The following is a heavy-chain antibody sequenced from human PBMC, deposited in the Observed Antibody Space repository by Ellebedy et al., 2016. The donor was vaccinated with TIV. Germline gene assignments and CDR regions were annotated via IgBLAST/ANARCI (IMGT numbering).Heavy chain of an antibody. J-gene: IGHJ5*02. V-gene: IGHV4-61*01. CDR3: ARDTVLLWFGDLERRPRWFDP. CDR1: GGSVSSGSYY. D-gene: IGHD3-10*01. Sequence: SETLSLTXTVSGGSVSSGSYYWSWIRQPPGKGLEWLGYIYYSGSTNYNPSLKSRVTISVDTSKNQFSLKLSSVTAADTAVYYCARDTVLLWFGDLERRPRWFDPWGQGTLVTVSS. CDR2: IYYSGST.